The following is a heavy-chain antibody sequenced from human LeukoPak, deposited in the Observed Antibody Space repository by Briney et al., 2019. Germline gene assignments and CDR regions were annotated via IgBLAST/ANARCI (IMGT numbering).Heavy chain of an antibody. CDR2: ISSSSSYI. J-gene: IGHJ6*02. V-gene: IGHV3-21*01. D-gene: IGHD3-10*01. Sequence: PGGSLRLSCAASGFTFSSYSMNWVRQAPGKGLEWVSSISSSSSYINYADSVKGRFTISRDNAKNSLYLQMNSLRAEDTAVYYCARHMVRGSNYYYYYGMDVWGQGTTVTVSS. CDR3: ARHMVRGSNYYYYYGMDV. CDR1: GFTFSSYS.